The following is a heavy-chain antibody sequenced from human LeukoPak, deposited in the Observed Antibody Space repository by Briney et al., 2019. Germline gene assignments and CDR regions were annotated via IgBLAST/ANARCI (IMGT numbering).Heavy chain of an antibody. D-gene: IGHD1-14*01. CDR3: ARAGSGQLDY. Sequence: ASVKVSCKASGGTFSSYAISWVRQAPGQGLEWMGRIIPILGIANYAQKFQGRVTITADKSTSTACMELSSLRSEDTAVYYCARAGSGQLDYWGQGTLVTVSS. CDR1: GGTFSSYA. J-gene: IGHJ4*02. V-gene: IGHV1-69*04. CDR2: IIPILGIA.